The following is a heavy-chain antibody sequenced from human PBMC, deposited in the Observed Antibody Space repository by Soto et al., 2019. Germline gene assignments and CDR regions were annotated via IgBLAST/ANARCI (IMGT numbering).Heavy chain of an antibody. CDR3: ARVGTPIAARPSYYHGMDV. CDR1: GGTFSSYA. J-gene: IGHJ6*02. V-gene: IGHV1-69*13. CDR2: IIPIFGTA. Sequence: GASVKVSCKASGGTFSSYAISWVRQAPGQGLEWMGGIIPIFGTANYAQKFQGRVTITADESTSTAYMELSSLRSEDTAVYYCARVGTPIAARPSYYHGMDVWGQGTTVTVSS. D-gene: IGHD6-6*01.